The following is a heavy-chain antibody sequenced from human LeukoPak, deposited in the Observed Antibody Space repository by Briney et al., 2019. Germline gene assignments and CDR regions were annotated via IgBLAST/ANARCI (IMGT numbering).Heavy chain of an antibody. Sequence: PGGSLRLCCAASGFIFSTYGMLWVRQAPGKGLEWVAIIWYDGSNKYYADSVKGRFTISRDNSKNTLSLQMNSLRAEDTAVYYCARSILNWDDWYFDLWGRGTLVTVSS. CDR3: ARSILNWDDWYFDL. CDR1: GFIFSTYG. V-gene: IGHV3-33*01. J-gene: IGHJ2*01. D-gene: IGHD1-1*01. CDR2: IWYDGSNK.